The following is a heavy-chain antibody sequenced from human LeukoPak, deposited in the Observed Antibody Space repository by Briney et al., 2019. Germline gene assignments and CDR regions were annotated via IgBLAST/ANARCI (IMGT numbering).Heavy chain of an antibody. CDR1: GYSFTSYW. Sequence: GGSPETSFNSSGYSFTSYWIGWGRPVPGKGLERRGMIYPGDADTRYSPSFQGQVTISADKSISTAYLQWSSLKASDTAMYYCARRDSSGYYYDTFDYWGQGTLVTVSS. V-gene: IGHV5-51*01. CDR2: IYPGDADT. CDR3: ARRDSSGYYYDTFDY. D-gene: IGHD3-22*01. J-gene: IGHJ4*02.